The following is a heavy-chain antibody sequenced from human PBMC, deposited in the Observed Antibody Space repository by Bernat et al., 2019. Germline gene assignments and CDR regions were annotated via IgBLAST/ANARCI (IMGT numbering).Heavy chain of an antibody. CDR1: GFTFSSYW. D-gene: IGHD6-19*01. J-gene: IGHJ6*02. V-gene: IGHV3-74*01. Sequence: EGQLVESGGGLVQPGGSLRLSCAASGFTFSSYWMHWVRQAPGKGLVWVSRISSDGSSTSYVDSVKGRFTISRDNAKNTLYLQMNSLRVEDSAVYYCASETLAVAGDYYYGMDVWGQGTTVTVSS. CDR3: ASETLAVAGDYYYGMDV. CDR2: ISSDGSST.